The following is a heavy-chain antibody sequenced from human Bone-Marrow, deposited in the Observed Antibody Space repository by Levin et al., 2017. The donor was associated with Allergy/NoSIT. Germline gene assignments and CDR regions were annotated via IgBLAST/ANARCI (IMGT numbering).Heavy chain of an antibody. CDR1: GFTFSSYA. Sequence: GGSLRLSCAASGFTFSSYAMSWVRQAPGKGLEWVSAISGSGGSTYYADSVKGRFTISRDNSKNTLYLQMNSLRAEDTAVYYCAKPGGYSYGRTWDAFDIWGQGTMVTVSS. V-gene: IGHV3-23*01. CDR2: ISGSGGST. CDR3: AKPGGYSYGRTWDAFDI. D-gene: IGHD5-18*01. J-gene: IGHJ3*02.